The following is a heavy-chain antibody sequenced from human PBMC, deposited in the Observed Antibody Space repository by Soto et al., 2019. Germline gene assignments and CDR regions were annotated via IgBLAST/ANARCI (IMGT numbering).Heavy chain of an antibody. Sequence: GGSLRLSCAASLFTFSSYAMSWVRQAPGKGLEWVSAISGSGGSTYYADSVKGRFTISRDNSKNTLYLQINSLRAEDTAVYYCAKRPYYDFWSGYHFDYWGQGT. CDR1: LFTFSSYA. V-gene: IGHV3-23*01. CDR2: ISGSGGST. J-gene: IGHJ4*02. CDR3: AKRPYYDFWSGYHFDY. D-gene: IGHD3-3*01.